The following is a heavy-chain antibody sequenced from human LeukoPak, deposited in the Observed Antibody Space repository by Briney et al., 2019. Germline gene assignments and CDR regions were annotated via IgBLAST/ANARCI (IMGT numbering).Heavy chain of an antibody. CDR1: GFTFSTSA. J-gene: IGHJ4*02. V-gene: IGHV3-30*07. Sequence: GGSLRLSCAASGFTFSTSAMHWVRQAPGKGLEWVAVISNDGSSKYYADSVKGRFTISRDDSKNTLYLQMNSLRAEDTAIYYCARGFRDTAMFLDFWGKGTLVTVSS. CDR3: ARGFRDTAMFLDF. CDR2: ISNDGSSK. D-gene: IGHD5-18*01.